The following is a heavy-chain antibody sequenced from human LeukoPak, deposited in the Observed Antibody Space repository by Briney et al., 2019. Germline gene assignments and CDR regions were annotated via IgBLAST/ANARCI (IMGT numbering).Heavy chain of an antibody. Sequence: PGGSLRLSCAASGSTFSSYGMHWVRQAPGKGLEWVAFIRYDGSNKYYADSVKGRFTISRDNSKNTLYLQMNSLRAEDTAVYYCAKERIAVAGIDYWGQGTLVTVSS. V-gene: IGHV3-30*02. J-gene: IGHJ4*02. CDR1: GSTFSSYG. CDR3: AKERIAVAGIDY. D-gene: IGHD6-19*01. CDR2: IRYDGSNK.